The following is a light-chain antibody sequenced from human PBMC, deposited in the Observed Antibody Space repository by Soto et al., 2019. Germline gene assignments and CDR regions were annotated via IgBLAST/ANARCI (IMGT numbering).Light chain of an antibody. Sequence: EIVMTQSPATLSVSPGETATLSCRASQSVGSAVAGYQHKPGQAPRLLIVAASTRSTGVPVSFSGGESGTEFTLNISSLQSEDFAVYYCQQYQNSPPLTFGGGTTVEIK. V-gene: IGKV3-15*01. CDR2: AAS. CDR3: QQYQNSPPLT. J-gene: IGKJ4*01. CDR1: QSVGSA.